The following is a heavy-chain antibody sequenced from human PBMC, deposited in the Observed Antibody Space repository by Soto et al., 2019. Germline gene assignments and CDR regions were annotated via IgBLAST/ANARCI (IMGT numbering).Heavy chain of an antibody. D-gene: IGHD3-10*01. Sequence: GGSLRLSCAASGFIASNYAMSWVRQAPGKGLEWVSGFSGSGGVAFYADSVKGRFSMSRDSSKNTIYLHMNRLRAEDTAVYYCAKAGGDYWGQGTLVTVSS. CDR3: AKAGGDY. CDR2: FSGSGGVA. CDR1: GFIASNYA. J-gene: IGHJ4*02. V-gene: IGHV3-23*01.